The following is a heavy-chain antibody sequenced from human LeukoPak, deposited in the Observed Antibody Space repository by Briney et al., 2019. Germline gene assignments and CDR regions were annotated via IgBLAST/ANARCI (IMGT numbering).Heavy chain of an antibody. CDR2: IYHSGST. J-gene: IGHJ4*02. V-gene: IGHV4-38-2*02. CDR3: ARDLPVGY. Sequence: SETLSLTCTVSGYSISSGYYWGWIRQPPGKGLEWIGRIYHSGSTYYNPSLKSRVTISVDTSKNQFSLKLSSVTAADTAVYSCARDLPVGYWGQGTLVTVSS. CDR1: GYSISSGYY.